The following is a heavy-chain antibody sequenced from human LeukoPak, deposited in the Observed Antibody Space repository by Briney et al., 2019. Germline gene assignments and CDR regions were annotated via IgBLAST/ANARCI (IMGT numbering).Heavy chain of an antibody. CDR2: MTLTGLT. CDR3: SRENGAFSPFGY. V-gene: IGHV4-4*02. D-gene: IGHD2-8*01. J-gene: IGHJ4*02. CDR1: GGSISNTNW. Sequence: SGTLSLTCGVSGGSISNTNWWSWVRQPPGQGLEWIGEMTLTGLTHYNPSLESRVTVSLDKSKNQLSLNLTSVTAADTAVYYCSRENGAFSPFGYWGQGTLVTVLS.